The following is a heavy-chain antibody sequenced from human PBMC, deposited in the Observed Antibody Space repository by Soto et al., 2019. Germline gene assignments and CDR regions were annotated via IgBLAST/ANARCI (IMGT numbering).Heavy chain of an antibody. J-gene: IGHJ4*01. Sequence: EVQLLESGGGLVQPGGSLRLSCAASGFTFSTNDMSWVRQAPGKGLEWVSSITASGGNTYYADYGKGRFTISTDNTKNTLCLQMDSLRAEDTPVYYGAKNWEGWVQGTLVTVSS. CDR3: AKNWEG. V-gene: IGHV3-23*01. CDR2: ITASGGNT. CDR1: GFTFSTND. D-gene: IGHD1-26*01.